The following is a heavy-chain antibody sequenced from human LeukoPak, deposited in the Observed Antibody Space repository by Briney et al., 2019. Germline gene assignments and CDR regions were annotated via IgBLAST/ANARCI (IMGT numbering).Heavy chain of an antibody. CDR3: AIHSDILTGYYTAFDY. J-gene: IGHJ4*02. CDR2: ISGSGGTT. CDR1: GFTFSSYA. D-gene: IGHD3-9*01. V-gene: IGHV3-23*01. Sequence: WGSLTLSCEASGFTFSSYAMSWVRQAPGKGLDWVSGISGSGGTTYYADSVKGRSIISRDNSKNTLYLQMNSLRAEDTAVYYCAIHSDILTGYYTAFDYWGQGTLVTVSS.